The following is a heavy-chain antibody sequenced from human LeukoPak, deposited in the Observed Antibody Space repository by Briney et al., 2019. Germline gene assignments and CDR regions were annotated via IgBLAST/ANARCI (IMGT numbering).Heavy chain of an antibody. J-gene: IGHJ4*02. V-gene: IGHV4-59*01. CDR2: IYYSGST. CDR1: GGSISSYY. Sequence: PSETLSLTCTVSGGSISSYYWSWIRQPPGKGLEWIGYIYYSGSTNYNPSLKSRVTISVDTSKNQFSLKLSSVTAADTAVYYCARANRTVRGVIRPFDYWGQGTLVTVSS. D-gene: IGHD3-10*01. CDR3: ARANRTVRGVIRPFDY.